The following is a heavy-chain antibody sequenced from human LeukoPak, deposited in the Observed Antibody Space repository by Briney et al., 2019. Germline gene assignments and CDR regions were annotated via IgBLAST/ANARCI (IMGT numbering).Heavy chain of an antibody. Sequence: HPGGSLRLSCAASGFTFSSYGMHWVRQAPGKGLEWVAVISYDGSNKYYADSVKGRFTISRDNSKNTLYLQMNSLRAEDTAVYYCAKVPDFYGSGVVVAFDIWGQGTMVTVSS. D-gene: IGHD3-10*01. CDR2: ISYDGSNK. V-gene: IGHV3-30*18. CDR1: GFTFSSYG. CDR3: AKVPDFYGSGVVVAFDI. J-gene: IGHJ3*02.